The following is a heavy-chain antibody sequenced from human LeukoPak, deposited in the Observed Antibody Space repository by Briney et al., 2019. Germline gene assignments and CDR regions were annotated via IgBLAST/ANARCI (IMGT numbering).Heavy chain of an antibody. CDR1: GGSISSYY. V-gene: IGHV4-4*07. CDR2: IYTSGST. J-gene: IGHJ4*02. CDR3: ARELFSYCDGPALDY. D-gene: IGHD4-17*01. Sequence: SEALSLTCTVSGGSISSYYWSWIRQPAGKGLEWIGCIYTSGSTNYNPSLNRRVTMSVDTSKNQFSLKLSSVTAADTAVYYCARELFSYCDGPALDYWGQGTLVTVSS.